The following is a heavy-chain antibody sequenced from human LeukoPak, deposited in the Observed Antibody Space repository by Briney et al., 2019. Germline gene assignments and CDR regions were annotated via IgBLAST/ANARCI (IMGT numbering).Heavy chain of an antibody. CDR3: TRDGYSGYHWLN. CDR1: EFTVSDNY. D-gene: IGHD5-12*01. V-gene: IGHV3-53*01. CDR2: IYSGGGT. J-gene: IGHJ4*02. Sequence: GGSLRLSCTASEFTVSDNYMSWVRQAPGKGLEWVSVIYSGGGTYYADSVRGRFTISRDSSENTLHLQMNNLRTEDTAVYYCTRDGYSGYHWLNWGQGTLVTVSS.